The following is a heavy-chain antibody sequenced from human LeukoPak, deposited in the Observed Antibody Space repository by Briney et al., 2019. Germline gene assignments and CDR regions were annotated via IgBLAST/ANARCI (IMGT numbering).Heavy chain of an antibody. CDR2: IYTSGST. V-gene: IGHV4-4*07. D-gene: IGHD5-18*01. Sequence: SETLSLTCTVSGGSISSYYWSWIRQPAGKGLEWTGRIYTSGSTNYNPSLKSRVTMSVDTSKNQFSLKLSSVTAADTAVYYCAREPSYGYLGYYYYYMDVWGKGTTVTISS. CDR3: AREPSYGYLGYYYYYMDV. CDR1: GGSISSYY. J-gene: IGHJ6*03.